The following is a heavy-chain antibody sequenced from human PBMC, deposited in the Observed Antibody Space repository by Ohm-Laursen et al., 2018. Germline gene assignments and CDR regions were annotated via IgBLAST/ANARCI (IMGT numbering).Heavy chain of an antibody. CDR3: AKHSSGRGYRNGMDV. J-gene: IGHJ6*02. Sequence: SLRLSCAAFGFTFSSYAMSWVRQAPGKGLEWVSAISGSGGSTYYADSVKGRFTISRDNSKNTLYLQMNSLRAEDTAVYYCAKHSSGRGYRNGMDVWGQGTTVTVSS. V-gene: IGHV3-23*01. CDR2: ISGSGGST. D-gene: IGHD5-18*01. CDR1: GFTFSSYA.